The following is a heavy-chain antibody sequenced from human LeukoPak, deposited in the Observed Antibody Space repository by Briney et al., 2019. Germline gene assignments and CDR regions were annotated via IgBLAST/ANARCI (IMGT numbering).Heavy chain of an antibody. CDR3: ARLAFGGVIAN. CDR2: IYSGGST. Sequence: GGSLRLSCAASGFTVSSNYMSWVRQAPGKGLEWVSVIYSGGSTYYADSVKGRFTISRDNSKNTLYLQMNSLRAEDTAVYYCARLAFGGVIANWGQGTLVTVSS. D-gene: IGHD3-16*02. CDR1: GFTVSSNY. V-gene: IGHV3-53*01. J-gene: IGHJ4*02.